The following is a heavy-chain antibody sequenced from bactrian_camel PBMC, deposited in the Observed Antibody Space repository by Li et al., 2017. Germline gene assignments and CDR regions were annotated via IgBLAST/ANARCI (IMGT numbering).Heavy chain of an antibody. CDR3: TKDRSYGTRNWVQST. V-gene: IGHV3S55*01. Sequence: PLVESGGGSVQAGGSLRLSCAARGYTYDTYCMGWFRRPPGKGREGIAVIGSDGDTAYAESLKDRFTISVDNAKNTLYLQINSLKPEDTAMYYCTKDRSYGTRNWVQSTRGQGTQVTVS. CDR2: IGSDGDT. J-gene: IGHJ4*01. CDR1: GYTYDTYC. D-gene: IGHD3*01.